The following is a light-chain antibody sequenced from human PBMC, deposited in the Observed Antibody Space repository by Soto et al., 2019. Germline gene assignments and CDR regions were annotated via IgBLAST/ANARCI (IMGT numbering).Light chain of an antibody. CDR3: QVYGPSPPIT. CDR2: GAS. J-gene: IGKJ5*01. CDR1: QRVSRN. V-gene: IGKV3-15*01. Sequence: EIVMTQSPATLSVSPGERATLSCRASQRVSRNLAWYQQKPGQAPRLLIYGASTRATGIPARFSGSGSETEFTLTISRLEPEDFAVYYCQVYGPSPPITFGQGTRLEIK.